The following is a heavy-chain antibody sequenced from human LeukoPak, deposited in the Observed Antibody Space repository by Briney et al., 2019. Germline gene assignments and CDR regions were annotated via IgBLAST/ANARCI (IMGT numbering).Heavy chain of an antibody. D-gene: IGHD3-10*01. CDR3: ARVAGGYYYYYYYYMDV. CDR1: GFTFSSYA. CDR2: LAYDGTNE. Sequence: GGSLRLSCAASGFTFSSYAMHWVRQAPGKGLEWVAVLAYDGTNEYYADSVKGRFTISRDNSKNSLYLQMNSLRAEDTAVYYCARVAGGYYYYYYYYMDVWGKGTTVTVSS. V-gene: IGHV3-30*04. J-gene: IGHJ6*03.